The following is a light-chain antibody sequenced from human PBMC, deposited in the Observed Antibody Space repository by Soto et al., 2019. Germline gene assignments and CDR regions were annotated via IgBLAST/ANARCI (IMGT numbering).Light chain of an antibody. CDR3: QQSYSTPYT. Sequence: DIQMTQSPSTLSASVGNRVTIPCRASQGISRWLAWYQQKPGNAPALLIYHASSLESGVPSRFGGSGSGTEFTLTISSLQPDDFATYYCQQSYSTPYTFGQGTKVDI. J-gene: IGKJ2*01. V-gene: IGKV1-5*01. CDR2: HAS. CDR1: QGISRW.